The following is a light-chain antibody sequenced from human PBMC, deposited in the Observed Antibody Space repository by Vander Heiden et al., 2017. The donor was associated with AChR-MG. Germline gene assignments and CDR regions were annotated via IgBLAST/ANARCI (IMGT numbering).Light chain of an antibody. V-gene: IGKV2-30*02. CDR3: MQGTHWPLT. Sequence: EVVVTQSPLSLPVTLGQPASISCRSSQSLGHSDGNTYLNWFHQRPGQSPRRLIYKVSNRDSGVPDRFSASGSGTDFTLIISRVEAEDVGVYYCMQGTHWPLTFGQGTRLEIK. CDR2: KVS. J-gene: IGKJ5*01. CDR1: QSLGHSDGNTY.